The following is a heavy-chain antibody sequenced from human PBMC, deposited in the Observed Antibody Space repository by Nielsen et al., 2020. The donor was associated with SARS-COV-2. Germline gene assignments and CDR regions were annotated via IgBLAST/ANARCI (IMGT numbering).Heavy chain of an antibody. CDR2: ISYDGSNK. D-gene: IGHD2-8*01. CDR3: ARDRPRTYYYYGMDV. V-gene: IGHV3-30*04. Sequence: GESLKISCAASGFTFSSYAMHWVRQAPGKGLEWVAVISYDGSNKYYADSVKGRFTISRDNAKNSLYLQMNSLRAEDTAVYYCARDRPRTYYYYGMDVWGQGTTVTVSS. J-gene: IGHJ6*02. CDR1: GFTFSSYA.